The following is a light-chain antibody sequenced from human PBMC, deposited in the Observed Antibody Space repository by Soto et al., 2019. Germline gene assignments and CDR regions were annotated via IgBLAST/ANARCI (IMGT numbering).Light chain of an antibody. V-gene: IGKV3-20*01. Sequence: EIVLTQSPGTLSLSPGERATLSCRASQSDSSTYLAWYQQKPGQAPRLLIYGASSRASGIPDRFSGSGSGTDFTLTTSRLDPEDFAVYYCQQYGRSSLTFGPGTKVDIK. CDR2: GAS. CDR3: QQYGRSSLT. CDR1: QSDSSTY. J-gene: IGKJ3*01.